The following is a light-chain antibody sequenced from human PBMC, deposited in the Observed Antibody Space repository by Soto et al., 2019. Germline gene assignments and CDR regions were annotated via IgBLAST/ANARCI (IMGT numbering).Light chain of an antibody. Sequence: VLRQSPAPLSLSTGERAKLSCIASQTVRNNYLAWYQQKPGQAPRLLIYGASTRATDVPARFSGSGSGTEFTLTISSLQSEDFAVYYCQQYNNWPETFGQGTKVDIK. V-gene: IGKV3-15*01. CDR2: GAS. J-gene: IGKJ1*01. CDR1: QTVRNN. CDR3: QQYNNWPET.